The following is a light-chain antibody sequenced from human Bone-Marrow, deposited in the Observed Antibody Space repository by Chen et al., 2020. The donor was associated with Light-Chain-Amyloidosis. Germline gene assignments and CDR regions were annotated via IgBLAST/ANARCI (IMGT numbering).Light chain of an antibody. CDR3: QSADSSVTYEVI. Sequence: SYELTQPPSVSVSPGQTARITCSGDDLPTKYAYWYQQKPGQAPVLVIHRDTERPSGISERFSGSRSGTTATLTISGVQAEDEADYHCQSADSSVTYEVIFGGGPKLTVL. CDR1: DLPTKY. CDR2: RDT. V-gene: IGLV3-25*03. J-gene: IGLJ2*01.